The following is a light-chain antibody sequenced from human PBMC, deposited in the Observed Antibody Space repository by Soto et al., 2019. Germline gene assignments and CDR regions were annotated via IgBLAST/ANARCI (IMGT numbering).Light chain of an antibody. Sequence: DIQMTQSPSSLSASVGDRVTITCRASQSISSYLNWYQQKPGKAPKLLIYAASSLQSGVPSRFSGSGSGTDFTLTISSLQPEDFATYYCQQSYSTPLFTFGPGTKVAIK. V-gene: IGKV1-39*01. CDR2: AAS. J-gene: IGKJ3*01. CDR1: QSISSY. CDR3: QQSYSTPLFT.